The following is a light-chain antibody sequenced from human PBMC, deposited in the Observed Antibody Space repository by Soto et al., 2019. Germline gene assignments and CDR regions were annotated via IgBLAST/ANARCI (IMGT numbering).Light chain of an antibody. CDR1: QSISSY. Sequence: DIQITQSPSSLSSSVGDRVTITCLASQSISSYLNWYQQKPVKAPKLLIYAASTLQFGVPSRFSGSGSGTDFTLTISSLQPEDFATYYCQQSYRSPTFGQGTKVDIK. CDR3: QQSYRSPT. J-gene: IGKJ1*01. CDR2: AAS. V-gene: IGKV1-39*01.